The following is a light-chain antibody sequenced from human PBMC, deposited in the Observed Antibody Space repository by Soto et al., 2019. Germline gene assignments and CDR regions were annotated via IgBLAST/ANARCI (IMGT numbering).Light chain of an antibody. CDR2: GSS. V-gene: IGKV3-15*01. CDR1: QSVSSN. CDR3: QQHNNWPTWT. Sequence: EIVMTQSPATLSVSPGERATLSCRASQSVSSNLAWYQQKPGQAPRLLMYGSSTRATGIPDRFSGSGSGTECTLTISSLRSDDFAVYYCQQHNNWPTWTFGQGTKVEIK. J-gene: IGKJ1*01.